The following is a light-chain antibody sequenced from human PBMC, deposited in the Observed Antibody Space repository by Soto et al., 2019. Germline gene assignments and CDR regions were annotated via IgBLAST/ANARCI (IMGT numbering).Light chain of an antibody. CDR2: DAS. Sequence: EIVLTQSPGTMSLSPGQRATLSCRASETVSRSYVAWYQQTPGQAPRLLIYDASRRATGIPDRFSGRGSGTDFYLTISRLEPEDVAVYYCQQYGSSPTTFGQGTKVEIK. CDR3: QQYGSSPTT. J-gene: IGKJ1*01. CDR1: ETVSRSY. V-gene: IGKV3-20*01.